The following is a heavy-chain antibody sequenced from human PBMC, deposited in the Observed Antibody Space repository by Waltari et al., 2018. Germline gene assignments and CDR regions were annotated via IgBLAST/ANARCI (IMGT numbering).Heavy chain of an antibody. D-gene: IGHD3-22*01. CDR1: GGTFSSYA. J-gene: IGHJ3*02. Sequence: QVQLVQSGAEVKKPGSSVKVSCKASGGTFSSYAIRWLRQAPGQGLEWMGGIIPIFGTANYAQKFQGRVTITADESTSTAYMELSSLRSEDTAVYYCARDDDYYDSSGYWGDAFDIWGQGTMVTVSS. V-gene: IGHV1-69*13. CDR2: IIPIFGTA. CDR3: ARDDDYYDSSGYWGDAFDI.